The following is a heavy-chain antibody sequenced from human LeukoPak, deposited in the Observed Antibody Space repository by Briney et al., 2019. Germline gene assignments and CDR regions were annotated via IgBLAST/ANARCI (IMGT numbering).Heavy chain of an antibody. J-gene: IGHJ4*02. CDR2: ISYDGSNK. CDR3: AKDPLGSGYGRYFDY. V-gene: IGHV3-30*18. D-gene: IGHD3-22*01. Sequence: GRSLRLSCAASGFTFSSYGMHWVRQAPGKGLEWVAVISYDGSNKYYADSVKGRFTISRDNSKNTPYLQMNSLRAEDTAVYYCAKDPLGSGYGRYFDYWGQGTLVTVSS. CDR1: GFTFSSYG.